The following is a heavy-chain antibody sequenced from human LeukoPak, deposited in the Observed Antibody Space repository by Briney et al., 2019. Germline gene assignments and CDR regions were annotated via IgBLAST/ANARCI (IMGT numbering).Heavy chain of an antibody. D-gene: IGHD3-10*01. J-gene: IGHJ5*02. Sequence: SETLSLTCTVSGGSISSYYWSWIRQPPGKGLEWIGYIYYTGSTNYNPSLKSRVTMSVDTSKNQFSLKLSSVTAADTAVYYCARDSGRVDPWGQGTLVTVSS. CDR1: GGSISSYY. CDR3: ARDSGRVDP. CDR2: IYYTGST. V-gene: IGHV4-59*01.